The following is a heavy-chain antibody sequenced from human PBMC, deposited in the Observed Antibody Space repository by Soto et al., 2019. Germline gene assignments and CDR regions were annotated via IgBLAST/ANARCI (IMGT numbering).Heavy chain of an antibody. D-gene: IGHD1-26*01. CDR2: IIPMLGTR. V-gene: IGHV1-69*06. J-gene: IGHJ4*02. CDR3: ARDNSDHALDY. Sequence: QVQLVQSGAEVKEPGSSVKVSCKASGGTFGTYAISWVRQAPGQGLEWMGGIIPMLGTRNYPQKLQGRVTITADKSTGTAYMELSRLRSDDTAVYFCARDNSDHALDYWGQGTPVTVSS. CDR1: GGTFGTYA.